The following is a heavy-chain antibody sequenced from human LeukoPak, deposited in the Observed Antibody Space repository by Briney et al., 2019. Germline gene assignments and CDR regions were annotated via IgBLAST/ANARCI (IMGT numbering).Heavy chain of an antibody. J-gene: IGHJ4*02. CDR2: IYHSGST. V-gene: IGHV4-30-2*01. Sequence: SETLSLTCTVSGGSISSGGYYWSWIRQPPGKGLEWIGYIYHSGSTYYNPSLKSRVTISVDRSKNQFSLKLSPVTAADTAVYYCARDSTGTSLWGQGTLVTVSS. CDR1: GGSISSGGYY. CDR3: ARDSTGTSL. D-gene: IGHD1-1*01.